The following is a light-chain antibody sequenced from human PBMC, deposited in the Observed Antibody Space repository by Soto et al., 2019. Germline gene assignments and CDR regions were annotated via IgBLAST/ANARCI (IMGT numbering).Light chain of an antibody. Sequence: QSVLTQPASVSGSPGQSIAISCTGTSSDVGGYNYVSWHQQHPGKAPKVLISVVSNRPSGVSNRFSGSKSGNTASLTISGLQAEDEADYYCSSYRSGGTFVFGSVTKLTVL. V-gene: IGLV2-14*01. CDR3: SSYRSGGTFV. CDR1: SSDVGGYNY. CDR2: VVS. J-gene: IGLJ1*01.